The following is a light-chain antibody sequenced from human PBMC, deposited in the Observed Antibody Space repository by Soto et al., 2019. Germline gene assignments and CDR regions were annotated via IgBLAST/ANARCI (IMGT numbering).Light chain of an antibody. Sequence: EIVLTQSPGTLSLSPGERATLSCRASQSVSSSYLAWYQQKPSQAPRLLIYGASSRATGIPDRFSGSGSGTEFTLTISSLQSEDFAVYYCQQRGNWPSFGGGTKVDIK. CDR2: GAS. V-gene: IGKV3D-20*02. CDR1: QSVSSSY. CDR3: QQRGNWPS. J-gene: IGKJ4*01.